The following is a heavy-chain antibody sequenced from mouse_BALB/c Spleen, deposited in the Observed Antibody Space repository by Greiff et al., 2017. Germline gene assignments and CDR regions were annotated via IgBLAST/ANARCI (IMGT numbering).Heavy chain of an antibody. Sequence: EVQLVESGGGLVQPGGSLKLSCAASGFTFSSYGMSWVRQTPDKRLELVATINSNGGSTYYPDSVKGRFTISRDNAKNTLYLKMSSLKSEDTAMYYCAREGDYEPWFAYWGQGTLVTVSA. CDR1: GFTFSSYG. J-gene: IGHJ3*01. CDR3: AREGDYEPWFAY. V-gene: IGHV5-6-3*01. D-gene: IGHD2-4*01. CDR2: INSNGGST.